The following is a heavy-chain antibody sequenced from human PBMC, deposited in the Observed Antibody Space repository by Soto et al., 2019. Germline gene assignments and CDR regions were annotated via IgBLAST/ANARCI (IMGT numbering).Heavy chain of an antibody. Sequence: ASVKVSCKASGYTFTGYYMHWVRQPPGQGLEWMGWINPNSGGTNYAQKFQGWVTMTRDTSISTAYMELSRLRSDDTAVYYCAREGYSYDNRYYGMDVWGQGTTVTVSS. V-gene: IGHV1-2*04. CDR1: GYTFTGYY. D-gene: IGHD5-18*01. CDR2: INPNSGGT. J-gene: IGHJ6*02. CDR3: AREGYSYDNRYYGMDV.